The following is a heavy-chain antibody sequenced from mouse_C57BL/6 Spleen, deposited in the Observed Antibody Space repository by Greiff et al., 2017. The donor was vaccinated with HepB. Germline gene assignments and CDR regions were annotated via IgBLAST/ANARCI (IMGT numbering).Heavy chain of an antibody. V-gene: IGHV1-15*01. CDR1: GYTFTDYE. J-gene: IGHJ2*01. Sequence: VKLMESGAELVRPGASVTLSCKASGYTFTDYEMHWVKQTPVHGLEWIGAIDPETGGTAYNQKFKGKAILTADKSSSTAYMELRSLTSEDSAVYYCTRGTGDFDYWGQGTTLTVSS. CDR3: TRGTGDFDY. CDR2: IDPETGGT. D-gene: IGHD2-14*01.